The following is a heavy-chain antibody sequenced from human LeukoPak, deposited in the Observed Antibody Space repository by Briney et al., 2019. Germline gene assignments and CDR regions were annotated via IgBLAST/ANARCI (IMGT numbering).Heavy chain of an antibody. CDR2: INPNSGGT. J-gene: IGHJ4*02. CDR3: ARLGFCSGGICPDYFDY. CDR1: GYSFTGYY. D-gene: IGHD2-15*01. Sequence: ASVKVSCEASGYSFTGYYMHWVRQAPGQGLEWMGWINPNSGGTKFAQKFQGRVTMTRDTSISTAYMDLSRLTSDDTAVYYCARLGFCSGGICPDYFDYWGQGTLVTVSS. V-gene: IGHV1-2*02.